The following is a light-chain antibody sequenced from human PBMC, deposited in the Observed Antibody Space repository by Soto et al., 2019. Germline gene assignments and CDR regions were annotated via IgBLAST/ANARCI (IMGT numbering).Light chain of an antibody. CDR2: AAS. CDR1: QYISDY. Sequence: DIQLTQSPSFLSASVGDRVTITCRASQYISDYLAWYQQRPGKAPKLLIYAASTLQSGVPSRFSGSGSGTEFTLTISSLQPEDFATYSSKQLNGXPLTCGGGTKV. V-gene: IGKV1-9*01. CDR3: KQLNGXPLT. J-gene: IGKJ4*01.